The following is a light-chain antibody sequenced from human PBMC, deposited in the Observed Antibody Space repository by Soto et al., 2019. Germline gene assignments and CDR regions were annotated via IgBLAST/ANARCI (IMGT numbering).Light chain of an antibody. J-gene: IGKJ1*01. CDR1: QSISSW. V-gene: IGKV1-5*01. Sequence: IKMNQSPSTLSASVGDRVTITFRASQSISSWLAWYQQKPGKAPKFLIYDASNLESGVPSRLSGSGSGTEFSLTISSLQPDDFATYYCQQYSSYWTFGQGSKVDIK. CDR2: DAS. CDR3: QQYSSYWT.